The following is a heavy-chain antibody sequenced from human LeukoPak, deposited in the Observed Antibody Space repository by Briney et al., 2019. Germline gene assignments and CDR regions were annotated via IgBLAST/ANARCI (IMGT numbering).Heavy chain of an antibody. CDR3: SRENGAFSPFGY. J-gene: IGHJ4*02. D-gene: IGHD2-8*01. CDR1: GGSITTTNW. V-gene: IGHV4-4*02. CDR2: IHLSGRT. Sequence: TLFLTCGVSGGSITTTNWWSWVRQPPGQGLEWIGEIHLSGRTNYNPSLNSRVTLALDTSKNHLSLSLTSVTAADTAVYYCSRENGAFSPFGYWGQGTLVTVPS.